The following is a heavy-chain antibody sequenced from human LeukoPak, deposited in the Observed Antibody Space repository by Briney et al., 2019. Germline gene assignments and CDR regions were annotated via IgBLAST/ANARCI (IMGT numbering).Heavy chain of an antibody. D-gene: IGHD3-3*01. CDR3: ARQGITIFGVVREFDY. CDR2: INPSGGST. J-gene: IGHJ4*02. V-gene: IGHV1-46*01. Sequence: ASVKVSCKASGYTFTSYYMLWVRQAPGQGLEWMGIINPSGGSTSYAQKFQGRVTMTRDMSTSTVYMELSSLRSEDTAVYYCARQGITIFGVVREFDYWGQGTLVTVSS. CDR1: GYTFTSYY.